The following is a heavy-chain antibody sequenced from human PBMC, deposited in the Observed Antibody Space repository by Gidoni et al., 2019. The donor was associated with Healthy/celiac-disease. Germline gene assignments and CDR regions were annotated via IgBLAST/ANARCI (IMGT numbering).Heavy chain of an antibody. CDR2: FDPEDGET. J-gene: IGHJ6*02. CDR3: ETVGGGGYCSGGSCSYYYYYGMDV. D-gene: IGHD2-15*01. CDR1: GYTLTELS. Sequence: QVQLVQSGAEVKKPGASVKVSCKVSGYTLTELSMHWVRQAPGKGLEWMGGFDPEDGETIYAQKFQGRVTMTEDTSTDTAYMELSSLRSEDTAVYYCETVGGGGYCSGGSCSYYYYYGMDVWGQGTTVTVSS. V-gene: IGHV1-24*01.